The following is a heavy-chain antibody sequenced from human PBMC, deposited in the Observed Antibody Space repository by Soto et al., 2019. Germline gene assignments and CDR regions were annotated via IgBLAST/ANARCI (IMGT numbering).Heavy chain of an antibody. CDR3: ANGRYCSGGSCRNFDY. V-gene: IGHV3-23*01. Sequence: PGGSLRLSCAASGFTFSSYAMSWVRQAPGKGLECVSAISGSGGSTYYADSVKGRFTISRDNSKNTLYLQMNSLRAEDTAVYYCANGRYCSGGSCRNFDYWGQGTLVTVSS. CDR1: GFTFSSYA. D-gene: IGHD2-15*01. J-gene: IGHJ4*02. CDR2: ISGSGGST.